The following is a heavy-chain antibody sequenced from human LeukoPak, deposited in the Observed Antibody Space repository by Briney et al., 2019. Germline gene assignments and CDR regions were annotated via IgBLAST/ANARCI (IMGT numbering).Heavy chain of an antibody. V-gene: IGHV4-59*12. D-gene: IGHD2-2*01. Sequence: SETLSLTCTVSGGALSSYYWSGVRQPPGEGLERSGYIYYSGSTNYNPSLKSRVTISVDTSKNQCSLRLSSVTAADTAVYYCAREILGYCSSTSCSDYYYYYYMDVWGKGTTVTVSS. CDR2: IYYSGST. J-gene: IGHJ6*03. CDR3: AREILGYCSSTSCSDYYYYYYMDV. CDR1: GGALSSYY.